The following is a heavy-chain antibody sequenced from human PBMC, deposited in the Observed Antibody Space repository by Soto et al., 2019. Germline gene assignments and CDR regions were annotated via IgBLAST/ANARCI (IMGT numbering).Heavy chain of an antibody. CDR2: IWYDGSNK. Sequence: VQLVESGGGVVQPGRSLRLSCAASGFTFSSYGMHWVRQAPGKGLEWVAVIWYDGSNKYYADSVKGRFTISRDNSKNTLYLQMNSLRAEDTAVYYCARARYYYDSSGTGGFDPWGQGTLVTVSS. V-gene: IGHV3-33*01. CDR1: GFTFSSYG. D-gene: IGHD3-22*01. J-gene: IGHJ5*02. CDR3: ARARYYYDSSGTGGFDP.